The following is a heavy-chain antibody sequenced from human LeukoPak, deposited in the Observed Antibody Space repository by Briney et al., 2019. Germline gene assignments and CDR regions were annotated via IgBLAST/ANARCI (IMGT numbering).Heavy chain of an antibody. CDR3: ARGGNSGSYFLLD. CDR2: VQYSGST. D-gene: IGHD1-26*01. V-gene: IGHV4-59*01. Sequence: SETLSLTCTVSGGSISSYYWSWIRQPPGKGLEWIGYVQYSGSTNYNPSLNSRVTISVDTSKNQFSLTLSSVTAADTAVYYCARGGNSGSYFLLDWGQGTLVTVTS. CDR1: GGSISSYY. J-gene: IGHJ4*02.